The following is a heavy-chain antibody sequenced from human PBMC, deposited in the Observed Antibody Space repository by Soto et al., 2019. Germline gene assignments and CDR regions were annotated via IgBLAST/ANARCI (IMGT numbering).Heavy chain of an antibody. CDR2: IAYDGTIK. CDR3: ARDKIKGAPDYLDS. D-gene: IGHD1-26*01. Sequence: QEQLVESGGDVVQPGRSLTLSCAASGFTFSANAMHWVRQAPGKGLEWVAVIAYDGTIKIYRDSVKGRFTISRDDSKSTLYLQMISLRPEDTAVYYCARDKIKGAPDYLDSWGQGTLVTVSS. V-gene: IGHV3-30-3*01. J-gene: IGHJ4*02. CDR1: GFTFSANA.